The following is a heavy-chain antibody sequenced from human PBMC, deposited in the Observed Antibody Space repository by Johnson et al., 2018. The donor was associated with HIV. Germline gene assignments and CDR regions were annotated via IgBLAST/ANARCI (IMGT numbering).Heavy chain of an antibody. J-gene: IGHJ3*01. Sequence: QVQLVESGGGVVQPGRSLRLSCAASGFTFSRFAMHWVRQAPGQGLEWVAVISYDGNNKYYADSVKGRFTSSRDNSKDTLYLQMNNLRDEDTAVHYCARESPGGDALDLWGQGTMVTVSS. CDR2: ISYDGNNK. CDR3: ARESPGGDALDL. D-gene: IGHD1-14*01. CDR1: GFTFSRFA. V-gene: IGHV3-30-3*01.